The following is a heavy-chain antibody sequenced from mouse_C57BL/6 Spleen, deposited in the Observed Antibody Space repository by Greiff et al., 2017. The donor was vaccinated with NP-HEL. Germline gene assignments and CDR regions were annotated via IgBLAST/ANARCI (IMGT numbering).Heavy chain of an antibody. CDR2: INPNNGGT. Sequence: VQLKQSGPELVKPGASVKMSCKASGYTFTDYNMHWVKQSHGKSLEWIGYINPNNGGTSYNQKFKGKATLTVNKSSSTAYMELRSLTSEDSAVYYCARHYYGSSLAYWGQGTLVTVSA. V-gene: IGHV1-22*01. D-gene: IGHD1-1*01. CDR1: GYTFTDYN. J-gene: IGHJ3*01. CDR3: ARHYYGSSLAY.